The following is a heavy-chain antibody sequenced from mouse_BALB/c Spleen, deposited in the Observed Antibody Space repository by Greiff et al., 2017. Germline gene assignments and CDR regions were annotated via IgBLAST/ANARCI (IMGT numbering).Heavy chain of an antibody. D-gene: IGHD2-1*01. Sequence: EVKLMESGGGLVKPGGSLKLSCAASGFAFSSYDMSWVRQTPEKRLEWVAYISSGGGSTYYPDTVKGRFTISRDNAKNTLYLQMSSLKSEDTAMYYCAIYGNSFDYWGQGTTLTVSS. CDR3: AIYGNSFDY. CDR1: GFAFSSYD. J-gene: IGHJ2*01. CDR2: ISSGGGST. V-gene: IGHV5-12-1*01.